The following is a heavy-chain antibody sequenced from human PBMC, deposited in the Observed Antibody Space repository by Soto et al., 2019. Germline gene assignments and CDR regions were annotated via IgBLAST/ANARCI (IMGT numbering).Heavy chain of an antibody. D-gene: IGHD1-1*01. V-gene: IGHV1-8*01. CDR1: EYTFTSYD. Sequence: QVQLVQSGAEVKKPGASVKVSCKASEYTFTSYDINWVRQATGQGLEWMGWMNPNSGNTGNAQEFRRRVTMTRNHPISTAYMELSSLRSEDTAVYYCARERTGTTSRDVWGQGTTVTVSS. J-gene: IGHJ6*02. CDR3: ARERTGTTSRDV. CDR2: MNPNSGNT.